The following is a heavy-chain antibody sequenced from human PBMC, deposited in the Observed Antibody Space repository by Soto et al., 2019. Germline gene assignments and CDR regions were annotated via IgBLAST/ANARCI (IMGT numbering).Heavy chain of an antibody. CDR2: IKQDGSEK. CDR3: ARDGRRHCWFDP. CDR1: GFTFSSYW. V-gene: IGHV3-7*01. J-gene: IGHJ5*02. Sequence: GSLRLSCAASGFTFSSYWMSWVRQAPGKGLEWVANIKQDGSEKYYVDSVKGRFTISRYNAKNSLYLQMNSLRAEDTAVYYCARDGRRHCWFDPWGQGTLVTVSS.